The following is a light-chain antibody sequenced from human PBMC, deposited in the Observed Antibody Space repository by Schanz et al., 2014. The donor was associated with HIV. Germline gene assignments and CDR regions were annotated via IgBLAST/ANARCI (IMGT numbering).Light chain of an antibody. J-gene: IGKJ4*01. CDR3: QRRGSWPLT. Sequence: EIVLTQSPGSLSLSPGGRATLSCGASQRLSSSYLAWYQQKRDQPPRLVIYATSTRAAGIPDRFSGTGSGTDFTLTISSLEPEDFAVYYCQRRGSWPLTFGGGTKVEIK. CDR2: ATS. CDR1: QRLSSSY. V-gene: IGKV3D-20*02.